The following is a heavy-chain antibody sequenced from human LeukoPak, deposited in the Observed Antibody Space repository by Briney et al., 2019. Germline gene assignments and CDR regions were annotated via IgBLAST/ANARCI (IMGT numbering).Heavy chain of an antibody. J-gene: IGHJ4*02. Sequence: GSLRLSCAASGFTVSSNYMSWVRQAPGKGLEWVSVIYSGGSTYYADSVKGRFTISRDNSKNTLYLQTNSLRAEDTAVYYCARDLLGVDSSGYYSFDYWGQGTLVTVSS. CDR3: ARDLLGVDSSGYYSFDY. CDR1: GFTVSSNY. V-gene: IGHV3-66*01. CDR2: IYSGGST. D-gene: IGHD3-22*01.